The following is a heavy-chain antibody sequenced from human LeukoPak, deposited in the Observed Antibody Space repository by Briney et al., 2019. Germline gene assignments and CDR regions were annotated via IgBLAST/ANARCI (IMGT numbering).Heavy chain of an antibody. J-gene: IGHJ4*02. CDR3: ARDTPSGRFDY. CDR1: GXTFSSYD. Sequence: GGSLRLSCAASGXTFSSYDMHWVRQATGKGLEWVSAIGTAGDTYYPGSVKGRFTISRENAKNSLYLQMNSLRAGDTAVYYCARDTPSGRFDYWGQGTLVTVSS. CDR2: IGTAGDT. V-gene: IGHV3-13*04. D-gene: IGHD2-15*01.